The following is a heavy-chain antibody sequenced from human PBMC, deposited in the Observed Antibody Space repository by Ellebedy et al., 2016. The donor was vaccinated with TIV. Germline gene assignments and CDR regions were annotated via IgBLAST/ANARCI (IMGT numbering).Heavy chain of an antibody. J-gene: IGHJ4*02. V-gene: IGHV1-18*01. CDR1: GYSFINYG. Sequence: ASVKVSCKASGYSFINYGVSWVRQAPGQGLEWLGWISGYNGHTNYAQKFQGRVTMTTDTSTNTAYMEVRSLRSDDPAVYYCARDRPTILTGYYSDYWGQGTLVTVSS. CDR2: ISGYNGHT. CDR3: ARDRPTILTGYYSDY. D-gene: IGHD3-9*01.